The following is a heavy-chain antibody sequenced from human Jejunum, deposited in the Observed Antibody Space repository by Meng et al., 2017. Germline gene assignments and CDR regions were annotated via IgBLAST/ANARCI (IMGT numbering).Heavy chain of an antibody. CDR2: IIGDGSGA. CDR1: GFTFSSYW. V-gene: IGHV3-74*01. Sequence: GGSLRLSCAASGFTFSSYWMHWVRQAPGKGLVWVSRIIGDGSGANYADSVKGRFTVSRDNAKNTLYLQMSSLRAEDTAVYYCASTPMASTSCLPNWGQGTLVTVSS. CDR3: ASTPMASTSCLPN. J-gene: IGHJ4*02. D-gene: IGHD2-15*01.